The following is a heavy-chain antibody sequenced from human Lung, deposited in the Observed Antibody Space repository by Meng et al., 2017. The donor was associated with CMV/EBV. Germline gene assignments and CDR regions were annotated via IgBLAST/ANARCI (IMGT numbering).Heavy chain of an antibody. CDR1: GFAFSSYG. D-gene: IGHD1-26*01. V-gene: IGHV3-30*02. J-gene: IGHJ4*02. CDR2: IRIDGSEK. CDR3: AKEGNSVYSGSSYAS. Sequence: GESLKISCAASGFAFSSYGMHWVRQAPGKGLEWVVFIRIDGSEKYYADSVNGRFTISRDNSKNTVYLQMESLRAEDAAVYYCAKEGNSVYSGSSYASWGQGTLVTVSS.